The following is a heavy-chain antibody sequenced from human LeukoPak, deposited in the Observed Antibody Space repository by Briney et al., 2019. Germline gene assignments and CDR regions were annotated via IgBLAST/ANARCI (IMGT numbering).Heavy chain of an antibody. D-gene: IGHD5-18*01. CDR2: ISGSDENT. V-gene: IGHV3-23*01. Sequence: QTGGSLRLSCAASGFTFNSYAMAWVRQAPGKGLEWVSAISGSDENTHYADSVKGRFTISRDNSKNTLYLQMNSLRAEDTAVYYCAKGFRYSYGVYYYGMDVWGQGTTVTVSS. CDR1: GFTFNSYA. J-gene: IGHJ6*02. CDR3: AKGFRYSYGVYYYGMDV.